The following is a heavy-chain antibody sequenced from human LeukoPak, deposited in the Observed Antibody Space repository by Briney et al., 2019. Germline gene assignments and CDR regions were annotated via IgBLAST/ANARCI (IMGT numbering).Heavy chain of an antibody. J-gene: IGHJ4*02. Sequence: SETLSLTCTVSGGSISSYYWSWIRQPPGKGLEWIGYIYYSGSTNYNPSLKSRVTISVDTSKNQFSLKLSSVTAADTAVYYCARDSGHSSSSGDYFDYWGQGTLVTVSS. V-gene: IGHV4-59*01. CDR2: IYYSGST. D-gene: IGHD6-6*01. CDR1: GGSISSYY. CDR3: ARDSGHSSSSGDYFDY.